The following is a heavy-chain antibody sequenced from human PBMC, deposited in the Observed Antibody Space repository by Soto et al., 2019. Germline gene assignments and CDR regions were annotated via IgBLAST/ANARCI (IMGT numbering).Heavy chain of an antibody. V-gene: IGHV3-53*01. J-gene: IGHJ6*02. CDR3: ARDRRYGSGLSYYYYGMDV. CDR2: IYSGGST. Sequence: PGGSLRLSCAASGFTVSSNYMSWVRQAPGKGLEWVSVIYSGGSTYYADSVKGRFTISRDNSKNTLYLQMNSLRAEDTAVYYCARDRRYGSGLSYYYYGMDVWGQGTTVTVSS. CDR1: GFTVSSNY. D-gene: IGHD3-10*01.